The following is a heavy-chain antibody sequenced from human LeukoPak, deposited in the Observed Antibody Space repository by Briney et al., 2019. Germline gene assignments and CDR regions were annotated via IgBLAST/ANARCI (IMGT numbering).Heavy chain of an antibody. CDR2: FDPEDGET. D-gene: IGHD6-19*01. V-gene: IGHV1-24*01. CDR1: GYTLTELS. J-gene: IGHJ3*02. Sequence: ASVKVSCKVSGYTLTELSMHWVRQAPGEGLEWMGGFDPEDGETIYAQKFQGRVTMTEDTSTDTAYMELSSLRSEDTAVYYCATLGVAGTGNAFDIWGQGTMVTVSS. CDR3: ATLGVAGTGNAFDI.